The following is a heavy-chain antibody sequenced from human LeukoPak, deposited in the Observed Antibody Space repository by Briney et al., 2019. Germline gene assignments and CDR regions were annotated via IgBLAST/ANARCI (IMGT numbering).Heavy chain of an antibody. V-gene: IGHV4-59*01. CDR3: ARGITMIVGRLYFDY. CDR1: GGSISSYY. J-gene: IGHJ4*02. D-gene: IGHD3-22*01. CDR2: ISYSGST. Sequence: SETLSLTCTVSGGSISSYYWSWVRQPPGKGLEWIGYISYSGSTNYNPSLKSRVTISVDASKNQFSLNQSSVTAADTAVYYCARGITMIVGRLYFDYWGQGTLVTVSS.